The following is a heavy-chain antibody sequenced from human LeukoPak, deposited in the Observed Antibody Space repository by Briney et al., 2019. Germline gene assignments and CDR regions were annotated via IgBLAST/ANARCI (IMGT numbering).Heavy chain of an antibody. V-gene: IGHV3-53*04. CDR3: ARGMVGSSCKFDY. CDR1: GFTVSSNY. CDR2: IYSGGST. J-gene: IGHJ4*02. Sequence: GGSLRLSCAASGFTVSSNYMSWVRQAPGKGLEWVSVIYSGGSTYYADSVKGRFTISRHNSKNTLYLQMNSLRAEDTAVYYCARGMVGSSCKFDYWGQGTLVTVSS. D-gene: IGHD6-13*01.